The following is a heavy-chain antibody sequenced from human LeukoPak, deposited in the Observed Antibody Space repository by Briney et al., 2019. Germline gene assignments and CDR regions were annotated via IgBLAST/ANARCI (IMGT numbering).Heavy chain of an antibody. V-gene: IGHV1-18*01. CDR3: ARGSYYYDSSGYRWRSFHFDY. CDR1: GYTFTSYG. D-gene: IGHD3-22*01. J-gene: IGHJ4*02. Sequence: ASVKVSCKASGYTFTSYGISWVRQAPGQGLEWMGWISAYSGNTNYAQKLQGRVTMTTDTSTSTAYMELRSLRSDDTAVYYCARGSYYYDSSGYRWRSFHFDYWGQGTLVTVSS. CDR2: ISAYSGNT.